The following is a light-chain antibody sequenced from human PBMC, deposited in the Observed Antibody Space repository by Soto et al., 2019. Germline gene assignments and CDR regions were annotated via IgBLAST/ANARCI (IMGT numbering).Light chain of an antibody. Sequence: QSALTQPASVSGSPGQSLTISCTGTASDVGAYNLVSWYQLHPRKPPKLIIYEVSERPSGVSNRFSGSKSGYTASLTISGVQSEDEADYYCCSFAKSDNIVFGGGTKLTVL. CDR3: CSFAKSDNIV. J-gene: IGLJ2*01. CDR2: EVS. CDR1: ASDVGAYNL. V-gene: IGLV2-23*02.